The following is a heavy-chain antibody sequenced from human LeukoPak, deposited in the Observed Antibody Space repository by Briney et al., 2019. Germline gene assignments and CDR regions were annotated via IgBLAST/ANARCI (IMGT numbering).Heavy chain of an antibody. V-gene: IGHV4-38-2*02. CDR1: GYSISSGYY. Sequence: SETLSLTCTVSGYSISSGYYWGWIRQPPGKGLEWIGSIYHSGSTYYNPSLKSRVTISVDTSKNQFSLKLSSVTAADTAVYYCASIAAAGMTGYYNYYMDVWGKGTTVTVSS. D-gene: IGHD6-13*01. CDR3: ASIAAAGMTGYYNYYMDV. J-gene: IGHJ6*03. CDR2: IYHSGST.